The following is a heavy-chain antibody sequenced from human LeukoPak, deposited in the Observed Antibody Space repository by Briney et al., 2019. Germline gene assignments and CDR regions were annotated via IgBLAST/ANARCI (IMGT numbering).Heavy chain of an antibody. Sequence: PSETLSLTCAVSGGSISSYYWSWIRQPPGKGLEWIGYIYYSGSTNYNPSLKSRLTISVDTSKNQFSLKLSSVTAADTAVYYCARWSSGWSNAFDIWGQGTMVTVSS. J-gene: IGHJ3*02. V-gene: IGHV4-59*01. D-gene: IGHD6-19*01. CDR1: GGSISSYY. CDR3: ARWSSGWSNAFDI. CDR2: IYYSGST.